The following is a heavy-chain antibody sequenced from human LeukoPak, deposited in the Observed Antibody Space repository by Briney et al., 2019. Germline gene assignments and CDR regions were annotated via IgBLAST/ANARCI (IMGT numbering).Heavy chain of an antibody. J-gene: IGHJ5*02. CDR3: VGEQNYGDYSTGP. D-gene: IGHD4-17*01. CDR1: GGSFSGYY. CDR2: INHSGST. V-gene: IGHV4-34*01. Sequence: SETLSLTCAVYGGSFSGYYWSWIRQPPGKGLEWIGEINHSGSTNYNPSLKSRVTISVDTSKNQFSLKLSSVTAADTAVYYCVGEQNYGDYSTGPWGQGTLVTVSS.